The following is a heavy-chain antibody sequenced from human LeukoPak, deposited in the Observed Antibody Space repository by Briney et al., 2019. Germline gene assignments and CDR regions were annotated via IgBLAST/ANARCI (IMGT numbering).Heavy chain of an antibody. CDR3: ARYNYDFWSGYSKWFDP. CDR1: GGSISSSY. D-gene: IGHD3-3*01. Sequence: SETLSLTCTVSGGSISSSYWSWIRQPPGKGLEWIGYIYYSGSTNYNSSLKSRVTISVDMSKNQFSLKLSSVTAADTAVYYCARYNYDFWSGYSKWFDPWGQGTLVTVSS. J-gene: IGHJ5*02. V-gene: IGHV4-59*01. CDR2: IYYSGST.